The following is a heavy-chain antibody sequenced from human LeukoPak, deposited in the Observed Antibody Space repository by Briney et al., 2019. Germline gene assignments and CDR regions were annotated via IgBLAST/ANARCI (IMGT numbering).Heavy chain of an antibody. CDR3: TRMTTGHDY. V-gene: IGHV4-34*01. CDR1: GTSFSSYY. Sequence: KPSETLSLTCGVSGTSFSSYYWSWIRQTPGKGLEWIGEVNHSGYTNMNPSLKSRVTIAVDTSKNQFSLRMSTATAADTAVYFCTRMTTGHDYWGQGTLVTVSS. D-gene: IGHD4-17*01. CDR2: VNHSGYT. J-gene: IGHJ4*02.